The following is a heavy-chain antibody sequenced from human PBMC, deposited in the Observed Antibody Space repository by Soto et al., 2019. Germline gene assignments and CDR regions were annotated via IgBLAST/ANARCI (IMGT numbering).Heavy chain of an antibody. CDR2: IYSGGST. V-gene: IGHV3-66*01. D-gene: IGHD2-2*01. CDR1: GFTVSSNY. Sequence: EVKLVESGGGLVQPGGSLRLSCAASGFTVSSNYMSWVRQAPGKGLECVSVIYSGGSTYYADSVKGRFTISRDNSKNTLYLQMNSLRAEDTAVYYCARAGVVPAAKKRYYYMDVWGKGTTVTVSS. CDR3: ARAGVVPAAKKRYYYMDV. J-gene: IGHJ6*03.